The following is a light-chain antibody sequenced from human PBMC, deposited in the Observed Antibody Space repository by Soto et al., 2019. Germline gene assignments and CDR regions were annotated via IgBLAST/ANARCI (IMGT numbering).Light chain of an antibody. Sequence: DIVMTQSPDSLAVSLGERATINCKSSQSVLYNSNNKNYLAWYQQKPGQPPKLLIYLASTRESGVPDRFNGSGSGTDFTLTISSQQAEDVALYYCQQYYSTPLTFGPGTKVD. CDR3: QQYYSTPLT. CDR1: QSVLYNSNNKNY. V-gene: IGKV4-1*01. CDR2: LAS. J-gene: IGKJ3*01.